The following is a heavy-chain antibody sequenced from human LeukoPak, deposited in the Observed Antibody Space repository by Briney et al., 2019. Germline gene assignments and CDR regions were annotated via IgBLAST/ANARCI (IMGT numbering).Heavy chain of an antibody. V-gene: IGHV4-61*10. CDR2: IYYSGST. CDR3: ARHGHSSSSYFDY. Sequence: SETPSLTCNVSGGSLSSGSYYWSWIRQPAGKGLEWIGYIYYSGSTNYNPSLKSRVTISVDTSRNQFSLKLSSVTAADTAVYYCARHGHSSSSYFDYWGQGTLVTVSS. CDR1: GGSLSSGSYY. J-gene: IGHJ4*02. D-gene: IGHD6-13*01.